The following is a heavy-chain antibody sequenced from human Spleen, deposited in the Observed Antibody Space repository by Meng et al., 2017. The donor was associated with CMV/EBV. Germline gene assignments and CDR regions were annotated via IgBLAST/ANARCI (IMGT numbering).Heavy chain of an antibody. D-gene: IGHD3-22*01. CDR1: DVSISNSTFF. CDR2: FFHSGDT. Sequence: SETLSLTCTVTDVSISNSTFFWGWIRQPPGKGLEWIGSFFHSGDTYSNPSLKSRITISVDTSKNQFSLRLSSVTAADTAVYSCASSSPHYDSSGYPFYYYGLDVWGQGTTVTVSS. V-gene: IGHV4-39*07. CDR3: ASSSPHYDSSGYPFYYYGLDV. J-gene: IGHJ6*02.